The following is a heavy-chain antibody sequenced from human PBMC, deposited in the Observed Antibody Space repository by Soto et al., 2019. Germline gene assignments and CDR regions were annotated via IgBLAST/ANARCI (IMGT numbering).Heavy chain of an antibody. CDR2: ISHDGSNK. V-gene: IGHV3-30-3*01. CDR3: ASDRSMVVVVPGY. D-gene: IGHD2-2*01. J-gene: IGHJ4*02. CDR1: GFTFSSYA. Sequence: QVQLVESGGGVVQPGRSLRLSCAASGFTFSSYAMHWVRQAPGKGLEWVERISHDGSNKYYADSVKGRFTISRDNPKNMLYVQMNSLRVDDTAVYYCASDRSMVVVVPGYWGKGSLVTVSS.